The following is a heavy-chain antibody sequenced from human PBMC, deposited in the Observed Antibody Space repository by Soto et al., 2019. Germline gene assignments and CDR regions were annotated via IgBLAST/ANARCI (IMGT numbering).Heavy chain of an antibody. Sequence: QVRLVESGGGVVQPGRSLRLSCATSGFTFSNYGMHWVRQAPAKGLEWVAIIWYDGSNEFYADSVKGRFTISRDNSQNTLYLQMDSLRAEDTAVYYCARDDQVFCGGDFSSDHWGQGTLVTVSS. J-gene: IGHJ4*02. CDR2: IWYDGSNE. V-gene: IGHV3-33*01. D-gene: IGHD2-21*02. CDR3: ARDDQVFCGGDFSSDH. CDR1: GFTFSNYG.